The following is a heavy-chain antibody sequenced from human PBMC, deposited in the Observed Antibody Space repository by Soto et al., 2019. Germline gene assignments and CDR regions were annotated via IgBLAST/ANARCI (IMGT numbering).Heavy chain of an antibody. J-gene: IGHJ3*02. D-gene: IGHD6-13*01. CDR3: TTNPGQFGSSRFEWSSFKI. V-gene: IGHV3-15*07. CDR2: IKSKSDGATT. CDR1: GFNFTNAW. Sequence: EVQLLESGGGLVKPGGSLRLSCAASGFNFTNAWMNWVRQTPGKGLEWVGRIKSKSDGATTDDAAPVKGRFTISRDDSRNTLYLQMNSLKTEDTAVYYCTTNPGQFGSSRFEWSSFKIWGQGTMVTVSS.